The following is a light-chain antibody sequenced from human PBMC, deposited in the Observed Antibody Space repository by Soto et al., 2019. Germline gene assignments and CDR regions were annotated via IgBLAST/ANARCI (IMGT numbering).Light chain of an antibody. Sequence: DIVMTQSPLSLPVTPGEPASISCRSSQSLLHSNGYNYLDWYLQKPGQSPQLLIYLGANRASGVPDRFSGSGSGTNFTLKSSRVEAVYVGDYYRMHSLQSAILGLGTKLEMK. CDR1: QSLLHSNGYNY. J-gene: IGKJ2*01. V-gene: IGKV2-28*01. CDR2: LGA. CDR3: MHSLQSAI.